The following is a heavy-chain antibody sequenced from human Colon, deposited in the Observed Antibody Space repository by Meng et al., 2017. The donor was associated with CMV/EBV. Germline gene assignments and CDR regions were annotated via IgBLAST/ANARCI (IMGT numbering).Heavy chain of an antibody. D-gene: IGHD2-21*02. CDR3: VKGATSGVTAPDY. Sequence: GGSLRLSCAASGFTFNNYAMAWVRQAPGKGLEWVSALTGSGVNIYYADSVKGRFTISRDNSKNTLYLHMSSLRVEDTGVYYCVKGATSGVTAPDYWGQGTLVTVSS. V-gene: IGHV3-23*01. J-gene: IGHJ4*02. CDR2: LTGSGVNI. CDR1: GFTFNNYA.